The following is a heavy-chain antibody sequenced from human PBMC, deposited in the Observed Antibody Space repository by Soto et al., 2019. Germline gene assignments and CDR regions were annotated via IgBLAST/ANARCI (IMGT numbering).Heavy chain of an antibody. CDR2: ISSSSSHI. CDR3: ARDDGPLPTAVWVFDL. V-gene: IGHV3-21*01. CDR1: GFTLSAYT. D-gene: IGHD2-21*02. J-gene: IGHJ2*01. Sequence: EVQLVESGGGLVKPGGSLRLSCAASGFTLSAYTMNWVRQAPGKGLEWVSSISSSSSHIYYIDSVKGRFTISRDNAKKSLYLQMSSLRAEDAAVYYCARDDGPLPTAVWVFDLWASGTLVNVSS.